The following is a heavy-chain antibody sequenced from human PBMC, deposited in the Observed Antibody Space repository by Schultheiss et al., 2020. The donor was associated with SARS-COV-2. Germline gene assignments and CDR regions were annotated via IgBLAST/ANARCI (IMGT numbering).Heavy chain of an antibody. J-gene: IGHJ4*02. CDR2: ISGSGGST. V-gene: IGHV3-23*01. Sequence: GGSLRLSCAASGFTVSSNYMSWVRQAPGKGLEWVSAISGSGGSTYYADSVKGRFTISRDNSKNTLYLQMNSLRAEDTAVYYCAKTTRIAARGNFDYWGQGTLVTVSS. CDR3: AKTTRIAARGNFDY. D-gene: IGHD6-6*01. CDR1: GFTVSSNY.